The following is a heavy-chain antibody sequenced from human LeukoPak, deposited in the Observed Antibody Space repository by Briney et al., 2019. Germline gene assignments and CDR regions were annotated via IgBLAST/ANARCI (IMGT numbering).Heavy chain of an antibody. CDR1: GFTFSNYA. V-gene: IGHV3-23*01. CDR2: ISGSGGST. D-gene: IGHD3-3*01. Sequence: GGSLRLSCAASGFTFSNYAMSWVRQAPGKGLEWVSGISGSGGSTYYADSVKGRFTISRDKSKNTLYLQMNSLRAEDTAVYYCAKDRNYGFWSGYPPGYWGQGTLVTVSP. CDR3: AKDRNYGFWSGYPPGY. J-gene: IGHJ4*02.